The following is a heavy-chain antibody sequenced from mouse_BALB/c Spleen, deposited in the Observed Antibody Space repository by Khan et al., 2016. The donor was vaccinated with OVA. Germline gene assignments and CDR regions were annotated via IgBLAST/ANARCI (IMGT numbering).Heavy chain of an antibody. V-gene: IGHV2-9*02. Sequence: VELVESGPGLVAPSQSLSITCTVSGFSLITYGVHWVRQSPGKGLEWLGVIWAGGSTNYNSAFMSRLSISKDNSKSQVFLKMNSLQTDDTAMYYCARETAYYGDYEAMDYWGQGTSVTVSS. CDR2: IWAGGST. CDR1: GFSLITYG. CDR3: ARETAYYGDYEAMDY. J-gene: IGHJ4*01. D-gene: IGHD2-13*01.